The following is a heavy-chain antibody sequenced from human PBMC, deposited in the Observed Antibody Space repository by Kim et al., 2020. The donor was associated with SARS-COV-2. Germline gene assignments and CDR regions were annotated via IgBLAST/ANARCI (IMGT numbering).Heavy chain of an antibody. V-gene: IGHV1-69*06. J-gene: IGHJ4*02. CDR2: IPIFCTA. Sequence: IPIFCTANYAQKFQGRVTITADKSTSTACMELSSLRSEDTAVYYCARNAYWGQGTPVTVSS. CDR3: ARNAY.